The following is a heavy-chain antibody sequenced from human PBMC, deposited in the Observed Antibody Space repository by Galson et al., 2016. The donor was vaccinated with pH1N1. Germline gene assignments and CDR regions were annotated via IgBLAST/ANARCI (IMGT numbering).Heavy chain of an antibody. CDR3: ARDVAPPGHYAMDV. J-gene: IGHJ6*02. V-gene: IGHV1-2*06. CDR1: GYTSTFTGYF. Sequence: SVKVSCKASGYTSTFTGYFIHWVRQAPGQGLEFEWMGRINPYSGDTDFAQNFKGRVTMTRDTSIGTAYMEVSRLTSDDTAIYYCARDVAPPGHYAMDVWGQGTTVTVSS. CDR2: INPYSGDT.